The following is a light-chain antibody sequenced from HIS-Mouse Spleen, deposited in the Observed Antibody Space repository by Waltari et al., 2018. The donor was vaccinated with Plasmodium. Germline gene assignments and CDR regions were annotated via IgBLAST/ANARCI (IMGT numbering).Light chain of an antibody. Sequence: SYELTQPPSVSVSPGQTARITCSGDALPKKYAYWYQQKSGQAPVLVIYEDSKRPSGIPEGVSGSSSGTMATVTISGAQVEDEADYYCDSTDSSGNHRVFGGGTKLTVL. CDR2: EDS. CDR1: ALPKKY. CDR3: DSTDSSGNHRV. V-gene: IGLV3-10*01. J-gene: IGLJ3*02.